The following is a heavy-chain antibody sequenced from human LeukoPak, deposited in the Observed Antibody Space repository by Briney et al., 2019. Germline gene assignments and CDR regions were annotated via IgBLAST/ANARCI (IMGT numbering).Heavy chain of an antibody. J-gene: IGHJ4*02. V-gene: IGHV5-51*01. D-gene: IGHD3-10*01. CDR2: IYPGDPDT. CDR1: GYSFTSYW. CDR3: ARNIDSGGYQY. Sequence: GESLKISCKGSGYSFTSYWIGWVRQMPGKGLEWMGIIYPGDPDTRYSPSFQGQVTISADKSINTAYLQWSSLKASDTAIYYCARNIDSGGYQYWGQGTLVTVSS.